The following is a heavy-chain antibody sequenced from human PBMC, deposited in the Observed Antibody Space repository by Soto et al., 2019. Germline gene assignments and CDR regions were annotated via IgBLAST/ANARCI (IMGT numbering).Heavy chain of an antibody. CDR2: IIPIFGTA. J-gene: IGHJ5*02. V-gene: IGHV1-69*13. CDR3: ASRGAYSGSYYDRFDP. D-gene: IGHD1-26*01. CDR1: GGTFSSYA. Sequence: GASVKVSCKASGGTFSSYAISWVRQAPGQGLEWMGGIIPIFGTANYAQKFQGRVTITADESTSTAYMELSSLRSEDTAVYYCASRGAYSGSYYDRFDPWGQGTLVTVSS.